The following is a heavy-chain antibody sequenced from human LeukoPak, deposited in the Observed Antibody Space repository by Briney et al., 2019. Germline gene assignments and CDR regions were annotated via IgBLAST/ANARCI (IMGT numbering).Heavy chain of an antibody. CDR3: AADSDWAFHY. D-gene: IGHD2-21*02. V-gene: IGHV3-48*02. Sequence: GGSLRLSCAASGFTFSSYAMSWVRQAPGKGLEWVSYINHNGETIYYADSVKGRFTISRDNGKNSLYLQMNSLRDEDTAVYYCAADSDWAFHYWGQGTRATVSS. CDR2: INHNGETI. J-gene: IGHJ4*02. CDR1: GFTFSSYA.